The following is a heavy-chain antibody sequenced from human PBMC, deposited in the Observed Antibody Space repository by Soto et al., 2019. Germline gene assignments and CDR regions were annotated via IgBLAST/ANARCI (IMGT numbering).Heavy chain of an antibody. CDR1: GGSFSGYY. Sequence: QVQLQQWGAGLLKPSETLSLTCAVYGGSFSGYYWSWIRQPPGKGLEWIGEINHSGSTNYNPSLKSRVTISVDTSKNQFSLKLSSVTAADTAVYYCARGRSSRYYYGSGSYLFFDYWGQGTLVTVSS. V-gene: IGHV4-34*01. CDR3: ARGRSSRYYYGSGSYLFFDY. D-gene: IGHD3-10*01. CDR2: INHSGST. J-gene: IGHJ4*02.